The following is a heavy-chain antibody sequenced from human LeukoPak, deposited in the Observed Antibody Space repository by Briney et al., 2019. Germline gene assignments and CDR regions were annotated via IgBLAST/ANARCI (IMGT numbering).Heavy chain of an antibody. Sequence: AASVKVSCKASGYTFTGYYMHWVRQAPGQGLEWMGLINPSGGSTNYAQKVQGRLTLTRDMSTSTVYMDLSSLTSEDTAVYYCARRTHCSGGSCLDSWGQGTLVTVSS. CDR2: INPSGGST. J-gene: IGHJ4*02. CDR3: ARRTHCSGGSCLDS. D-gene: IGHD2-15*01. CDR1: GYTFTGYY. V-gene: IGHV1-46*01.